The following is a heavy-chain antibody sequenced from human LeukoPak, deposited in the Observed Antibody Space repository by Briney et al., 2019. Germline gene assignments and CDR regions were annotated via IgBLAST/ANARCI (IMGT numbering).Heavy chain of an antibody. CDR3: TKDWVTHYYYMDA. D-gene: IGHD3-16*01. CDR1: GFTFSSHA. CDR2: IRGSGGSK. Sequence: GGSLRLSCAASGFTFSSHAMCWVRHAPGEGLEWVSAIRGSGGSKFYADSVKARFTISRDNSKNTLYLQMKSLRAEDTAVDYCTKDWVTHYYYMDARGNGTTVTVSS. J-gene: IGHJ6*03. V-gene: IGHV3-23*01.